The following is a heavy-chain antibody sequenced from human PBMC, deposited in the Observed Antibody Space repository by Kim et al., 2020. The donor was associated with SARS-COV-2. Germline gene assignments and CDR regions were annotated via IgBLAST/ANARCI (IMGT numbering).Heavy chain of an antibody. V-gene: IGHV3-48*02. J-gene: IGHJ3*02. CDR1: GFTFSAYD. CDR2: ITKSSTTI. Sequence: GGSLRLFCATSGFTFSAYDMNWVRQAPGKGLEWLSFITKSSTTIYYADSVEGRFTISRDNAKNSLFLQMNSLRDEDTALYYCVRDRMGGAFDMWGQGIMV. D-gene: IGHD3-16*01. CDR3: VRDRMGGAFDM.